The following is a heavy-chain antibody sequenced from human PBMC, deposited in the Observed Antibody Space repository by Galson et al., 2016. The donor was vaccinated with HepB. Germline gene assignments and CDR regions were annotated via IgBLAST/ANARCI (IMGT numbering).Heavy chain of an antibody. CDR2: VWGDGGNK. J-gene: IGHJ3*02. Sequence: SLRLSCAASGISFNSHGMHWVRQAPGKGLEWVAVVWGDGGNKYYADVVQDRFTIARDNSKNTVDLKMNTLRAEDTAVYDCVREGPEVGTAPFVIWGLGTMVTVTA. CDR1: GISFNSHG. V-gene: IGHV3-33*01. CDR3: VREGPEVGTAPFVI. D-gene: IGHD2-2*01.